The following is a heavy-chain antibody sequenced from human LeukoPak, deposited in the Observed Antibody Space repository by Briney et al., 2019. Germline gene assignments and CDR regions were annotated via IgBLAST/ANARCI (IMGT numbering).Heavy chain of an antibody. CDR2: IIPIFGTA. V-gene: IGHV1-69*05. J-gene: IGHJ4*02. Sequence: SVKVSCKASGGTFSSYAISWVRQAPGQGLEWMGRIIPIFGTANYAQKSQGRVTITTDESTSTAYMEPSSLRSEDTAVYYCARGVWGSYRYPPYYFDYWGQGTLVTVSS. CDR3: ARGVWGSYRYPPYYFDY. CDR1: GGTFSSYA. D-gene: IGHD3-16*02.